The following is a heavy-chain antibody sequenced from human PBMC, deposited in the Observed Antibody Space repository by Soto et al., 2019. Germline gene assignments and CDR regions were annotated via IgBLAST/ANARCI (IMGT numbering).Heavy chain of an antibody. V-gene: IGHV4-31*03. CDR2: FYYSGST. D-gene: IGHD6-13*01. CDR1: GGSFSSGGYY. CDR3: ARAQQLEHYFDY. J-gene: IGHJ4*02. Sequence: QVQLQESGPGLVKPSQTLSLTCTVSGGSFSSGGYYWSWIRQHPGKGLEWSGYFYYSGSTYYNPSLKSRVTISVDTSKNQFSLKLSSVTAADTAVYYCARAQQLEHYFDYWGQGTLVTVSS.